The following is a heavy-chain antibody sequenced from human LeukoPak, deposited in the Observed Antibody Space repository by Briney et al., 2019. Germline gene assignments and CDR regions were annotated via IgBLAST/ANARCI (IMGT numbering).Heavy chain of an antibody. Sequence: PSETLSLTCTVSGGSISSYYWSWIRQPPGKGLEWIGYIYYSGSTNYNPSLKSRVTISVDTSKNQFSLKLSSVTAVDTAVYYCAATIAARNYYYYGMDVWGQGTTVTVSS. CDR3: AATIAARNYYYYGMDV. CDR1: GGSISSYY. J-gene: IGHJ6*02. CDR2: IYYSGST. V-gene: IGHV4-59*08. D-gene: IGHD6-6*01.